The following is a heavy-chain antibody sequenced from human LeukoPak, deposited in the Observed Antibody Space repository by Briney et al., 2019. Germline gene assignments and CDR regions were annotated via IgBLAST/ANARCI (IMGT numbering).Heavy chain of an antibody. V-gene: IGHV4-34*01. CDR1: GGSFSGYY. Sequence: SETLSLTCAVYGGSFSGYYWSWIRQPPGKGLEWIGEINHSGSTNYNPSLKSQVTISVDTSKNQFSLKLSSVTAADTAVYYCARVTLLWFGELPIFDYWGQGTLVTVSS. D-gene: IGHD3-10*01. CDR3: ARVTLLWFGELPIFDY. CDR2: INHSGST. J-gene: IGHJ4*02.